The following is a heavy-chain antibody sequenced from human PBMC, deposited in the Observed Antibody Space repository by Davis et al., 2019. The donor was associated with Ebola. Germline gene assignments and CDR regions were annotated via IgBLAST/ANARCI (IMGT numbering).Heavy chain of an antibody. CDR1: GFTFRSHS. V-gene: IGHV3-21*01. Sequence: GESLKISCAASGFTFRSHSMNWVRQAPGKGLEWVSSISSSSSYIYYADSVKGRFTISRDNTKNSLYLQMNSLRAEDTAVYYCARGGGSTLVFYYYMDVWGKGTTVTVSS. J-gene: IGHJ6*03. D-gene: IGHD1-26*01. CDR2: ISSSSSYI. CDR3: ARGGGSTLVFYYYMDV.